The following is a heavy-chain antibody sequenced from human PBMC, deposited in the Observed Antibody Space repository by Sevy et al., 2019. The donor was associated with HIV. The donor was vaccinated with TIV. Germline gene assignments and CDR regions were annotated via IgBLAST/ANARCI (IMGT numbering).Heavy chain of an antibody. CDR3: ARWGNSSGIDY. D-gene: IGHD3-22*01. V-gene: IGHV3-33*01. Sequence: GGSLRLSCTASGFYFGIHWVRQAPGKGVEWGALIWYDGINEDYADSVKGRFTISRDNSKNTVFLQMNSLRAEDTGMYYCARWGNSSGIDYWGQGTLVTVSS. J-gene: IGHJ4*02. CDR2: IWYDGINE. CDR1: GFYFG.